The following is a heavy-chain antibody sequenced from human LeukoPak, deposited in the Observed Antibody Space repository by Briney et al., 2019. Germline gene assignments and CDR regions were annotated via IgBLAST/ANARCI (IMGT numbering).Heavy chain of an antibody. CDR1: GGTFSSYA. Sequence: SVKVSCKASGGTFSSYAISWVRQAPGQGLEWMGGIIPIFGTANHAQKFQGRVTITTDESTSTAYMELSSLRSEDTAVYYCAVHSLGTDQTNYFDYWGQGTLVTVSS. V-gene: IGHV1-69*05. J-gene: IGHJ4*02. CDR3: AVHSLGTDQTNYFDY. CDR2: IIPIFGTA. D-gene: IGHD3-16*01.